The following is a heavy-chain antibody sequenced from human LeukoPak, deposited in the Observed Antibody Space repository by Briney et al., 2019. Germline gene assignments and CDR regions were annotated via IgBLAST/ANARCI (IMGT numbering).Heavy chain of an antibody. J-gene: IGHJ4*02. CDR2: ISSGTGSYI. CDR1: GFSFSSDS. D-gene: IGHD6-6*01. CDR3: ARCSGVFGSSDY. Sequence: GGSLRLSCVVSGFSFSSDSMNWVRQAPGKGLEWVSTISSGTGSYIYYADSVRGRFTISRDNAKNSLYLQMNSLRAEDTGVYYCARCSGVFGSSDYWGQGTLVTVSS. V-gene: IGHV3-21*01.